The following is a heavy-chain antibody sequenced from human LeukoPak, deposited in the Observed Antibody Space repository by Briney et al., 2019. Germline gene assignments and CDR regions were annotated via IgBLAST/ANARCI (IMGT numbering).Heavy chain of an antibody. J-gene: IGHJ4*02. D-gene: IGHD2-2*01. V-gene: IGHV4-61*02. CDR2: IYNSGST. Sequence: SETLSLTCIVSGGSISRGSYYWSWIRQPAGKGLEWMGRIYNSGSTNYNPSLKSRVTISTDMSKNQISLKLSSVTAADTAVYYCARAGQGYCTSASCYLSLDYWGQGTLVTVSS. CDR1: GGSISRGSYY. CDR3: ARAGQGYCTSASCYLSLDY.